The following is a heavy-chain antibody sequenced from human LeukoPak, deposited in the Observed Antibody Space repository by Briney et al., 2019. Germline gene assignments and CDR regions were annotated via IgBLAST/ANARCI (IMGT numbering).Heavy chain of an antibody. CDR2: VYYTGST. CDR3: ARRVQNYYGLDA. V-gene: IGHV4-59*08. Sequence: PSETLSLTCTVSGGSISSYYWSWIRQPPGKGLEWIGYVYYTGSTSYNPSLKSRVTISVDTSENQFSLKLRSVTAADTAMYYCARRVQNYYGLDAWGQGTTVTVSS. D-gene: IGHD5/OR15-5a*01. J-gene: IGHJ6*02. CDR1: GGSISSYY.